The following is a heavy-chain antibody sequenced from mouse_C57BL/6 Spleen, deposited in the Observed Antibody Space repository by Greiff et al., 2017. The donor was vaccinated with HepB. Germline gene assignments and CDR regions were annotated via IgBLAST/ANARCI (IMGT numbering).Heavy chain of an antibody. Sequence: EVQLVESGGGLVKPGGSLKLSCAASGFTFSSYAMSWVRQTPEKRLEWVATISDGGSYTYYPDNVKGRFTISRDNAKNNLYLQMSHLKSEDTAMYYCARGDYLFYFDYWGQGTTLTVSS. J-gene: IGHJ2*01. CDR2: ISDGGSYT. CDR3: ARGDYLFYFDY. V-gene: IGHV5-4*01. D-gene: IGHD5-5*01. CDR1: GFTFSSYA.